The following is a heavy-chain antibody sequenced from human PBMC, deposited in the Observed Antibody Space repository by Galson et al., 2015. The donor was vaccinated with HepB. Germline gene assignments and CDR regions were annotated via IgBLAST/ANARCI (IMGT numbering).Heavy chain of an antibody. J-gene: IGHJ4*02. CDR2: IYYSGST. CDR3: AREEDSSSSVYY. D-gene: IGHD6-6*01. CDR1: GGSISSGGYY. Sequence: TLSLTCTVSGGSISSGGYYWSWIRQHPGKGLEWIGYIYYSGSTYYNPSLKSRVTISVDTSKNQFSLKLSSVTAADTAVYYCAREEDSSSSVYYWGQGTLVTVSS. V-gene: IGHV4-31*03.